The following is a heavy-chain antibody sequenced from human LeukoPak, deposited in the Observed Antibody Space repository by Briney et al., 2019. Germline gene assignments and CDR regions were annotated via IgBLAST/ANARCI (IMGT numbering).Heavy chain of an antibody. J-gene: IGHJ4*02. CDR1: GGSICSSSYY. D-gene: IGHD3-22*01. CDR3: AVQDYYDSSGYYFGFRIDY. CDR2: IYYSGST. V-gene: IGHV4-39*01. Sequence: KPSETLSLTCTVSGGSICSSSYYWGWIRQPPGKGLEWIGGIYYSGSTYYNPSLKSRVTISVDTSKNQFSLKLSSVTAADTAVYYCAVQDYYDSSGYYFGFRIDYWGQGTLVTVSS.